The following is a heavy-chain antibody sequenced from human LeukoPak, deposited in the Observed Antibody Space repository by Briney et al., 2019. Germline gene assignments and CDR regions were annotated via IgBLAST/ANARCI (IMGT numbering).Heavy chain of an antibody. Sequence: GGSLRLSCAASGFTFSSYGMHWVRQAPGKGLEWVAFIRYDGSNKYYADSVKGRFTISRDNSKNTLYLQMNSLRAEDTAVYYCAKSQGKYYDILTGYYIGHPQDAFDIWGQGTMVTVSS. CDR1: GFTFSSYG. CDR2: IRYDGSNK. V-gene: IGHV3-30*02. D-gene: IGHD3-9*01. J-gene: IGHJ3*02. CDR3: AKSQGKYYDILTGYYIGHPQDAFDI.